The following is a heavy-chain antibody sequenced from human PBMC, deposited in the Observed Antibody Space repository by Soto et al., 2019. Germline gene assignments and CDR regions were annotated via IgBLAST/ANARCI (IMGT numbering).Heavy chain of an antibody. CDR2: IYYSGST. Sequence: TLSLTCAVYGGSFSGYYWCWIRQPPGKGLEWIGYIYYSGSTYYNPSLKSRVTISVDTSKNQFSLKLSSVTAADTAVYYCARDAHYGGMNSFDPWGQGTLVTVSS. CDR3: ARDAHYGGMNSFDP. V-gene: IGHV4-34*09. J-gene: IGHJ5*02. CDR1: GGSFSGYY. D-gene: IGHD4-17*01.